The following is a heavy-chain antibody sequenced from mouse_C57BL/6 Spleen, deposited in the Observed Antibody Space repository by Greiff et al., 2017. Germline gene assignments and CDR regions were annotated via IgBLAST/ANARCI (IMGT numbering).Heavy chain of an antibody. CDR2: ISSGSSTI. Sequence: EVQLVESGGGLVKPGGSLTLSCEASGFTFSDYGMHWVRQAPEKVLEWVAYISSGSSTIYYADTVKGRFTISRDNAKNTLFLQITSLRSEDTAMYYCAILGERDDWGQGTTLTVSS. CDR3: AILGERDD. V-gene: IGHV5-17*01. J-gene: IGHJ2*01. CDR1: GFTFSDYG. D-gene: IGHD4-1*01.